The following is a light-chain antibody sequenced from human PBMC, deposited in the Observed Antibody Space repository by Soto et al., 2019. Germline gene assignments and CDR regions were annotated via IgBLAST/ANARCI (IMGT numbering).Light chain of an antibody. CDR3: SSYTSSSTLVG. J-gene: IGLJ3*02. CDR2: EVS. CDR1: SSDVGGYNY. Sequence: QSVLTQPASVSGSPGQSISISCTGTSSDVGGYNYVSWYQQHPGKAPKFMIYEVSNRPSGVSNRFSGSKSGNTASLTISGLQAEDEADYYCSSYTSSSTLVGFGGGTKLTVL. V-gene: IGLV2-14*01.